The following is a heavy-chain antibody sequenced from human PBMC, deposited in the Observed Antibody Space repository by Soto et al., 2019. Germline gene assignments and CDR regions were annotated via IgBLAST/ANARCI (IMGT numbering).Heavy chain of an antibody. CDR3: ARGERGSYNFYSYAMAV. Sequence: QVKLQESGPGLVKPSQTLSLTCTVSGGSINSGGYYWSWIRQLPGKGLEWIGYIYYSGSTYYNPSLKSRVTISVDTSKNKFTRKLSAVTAADTAVYYCARGERGSYNFYSYAMAVWGQGTTVTVSS. CDR2: IYYSGST. V-gene: IGHV4-31*03. CDR1: GGSINSGGYY. D-gene: IGHD1-26*01. J-gene: IGHJ6*02.